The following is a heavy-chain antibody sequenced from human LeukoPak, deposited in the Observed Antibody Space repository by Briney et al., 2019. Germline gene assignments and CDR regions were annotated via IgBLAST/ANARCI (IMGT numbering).Heavy chain of an antibody. CDR3: ARDYYDSSGSGAFDI. CDR1: GYSFTNYW. J-gene: IGHJ3*02. Sequence: PGESLKISCRGSGYSFTNYWISWVRQMPGKGLEWMGKIDPSDSYANYSPSFQGHVTISADKSITTAYLQWGSLKASDTAMYYCARDYYDSSGSGAFDIWGQGTMVTVYS. D-gene: IGHD3-22*01. V-gene: IGHV5-10-1*01. CDR2: IDPSDSYA.